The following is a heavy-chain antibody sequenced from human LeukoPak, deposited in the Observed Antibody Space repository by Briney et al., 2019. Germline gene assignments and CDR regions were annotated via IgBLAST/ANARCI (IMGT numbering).Heavy chain of an antibody. CDR2: IKSKTGGGTT. CDR1: GFTFSNAW. CDR3: TIRAFDI. Sequence: GGSLRLSCAASGFTFSNAWMSWVRQAPGKGLEWVGRIKSKTGGGTTDYAAPVKGRFTISRDDSKNTLYLQMNSLKTEDTAVYYCTIRAFDIWGQGTMVTVSS. V-gene: IGHV3-15*01. J-gene: IGHJ3*02.